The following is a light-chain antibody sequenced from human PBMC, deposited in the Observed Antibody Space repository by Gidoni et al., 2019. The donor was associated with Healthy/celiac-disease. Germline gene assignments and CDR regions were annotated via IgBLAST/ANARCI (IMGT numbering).Light chain of an antibody. V-gene: IGKV3-11*01. CDR1: QSVSSY. Sequence: LVLTQSPATLSLSPGERATLSCTASQSVSSYLAWYQQNPGQAPRLLIYDASTRATGIPARFSGSGSGTDFTLTISSLEPEDFAVYYCQQRSNWLLTFGGGTKVEIK. CDR3: QQRSNWLLT. CDR2: DAS. J-gene: IGKJ4*01.